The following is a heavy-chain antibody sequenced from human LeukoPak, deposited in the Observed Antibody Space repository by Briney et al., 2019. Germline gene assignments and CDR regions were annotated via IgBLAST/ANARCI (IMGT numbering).Heavy chain of an antibody. CDR2: IYYSGST. CDR1: GGSFSGYY. CDR3: ARHGASGSYLYYFDY. V-gene: IGHV4-59*08. D-gene: IGHD1-26*01. Sequence: SETLSLTCAVYGGSFSGYYWSWIRQPPGKGLGWIGYIYYSGSTNYNPSLKSRVTISVDTSKNQFSLKLSSVTAADTAVYFCARHGASGSYLYYFDYWGQGTLVTVSS. J-gene: IGHJ4*02.